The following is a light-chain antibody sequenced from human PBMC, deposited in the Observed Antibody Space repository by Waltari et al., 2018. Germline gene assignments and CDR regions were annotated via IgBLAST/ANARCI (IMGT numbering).Light chain of an antibody. CDR1: NIESKG. CDR2: DDS. CDR3: QVWDGSADEAV. J-gene: IGLJ2*01. V-gene: IGLV3-21*03. Sequence: YVLTQPPSVSVAPGKAARISCGGSNIESKGVHWYQVKPGQDPVLVICDDSARPSRTPGRFSGANSGNTATLTISGVEVGDEADYDCQVWDGSADEAVFGGGTKLTVL.